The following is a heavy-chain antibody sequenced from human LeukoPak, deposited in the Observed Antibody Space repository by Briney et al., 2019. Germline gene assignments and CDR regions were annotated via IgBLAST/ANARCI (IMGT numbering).Heavy chain of an antibody. D-gene: IGHD4-11*01. V-gene: IGHV5-51*01. Sequence: GESLKISCKTSGYSFTTYSIAWVRQMPGKGLEWMGFVYPGDSSTRYSPSFQGHVTISADKSVRTAYLQWSSVKASDNGMYSCARHWWGIDYMPTSNWFDPWGQGTMVTVSS. CDR1: GYSFTTYS. J-gene: IGHJ5*02. CDR3: ARHWWGIDYMPTSNWFDP. CDR2: VYPGDSST.